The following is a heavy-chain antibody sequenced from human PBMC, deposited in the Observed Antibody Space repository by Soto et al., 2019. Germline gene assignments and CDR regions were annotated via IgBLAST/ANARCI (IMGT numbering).Heavy chain of an antibody. CDR3: VLWPPYYFDY. V-gene: IGHV3-23*01. D-gene: IGHD3-10*01. J-gene: IGHJ4*02. CDR1: GFTFSSYA. CDR2: ISGSGETT. Sequence: EVQLLESGGGLVQPGGSLRLSCAASGFTFSSYAMSWVRQAPGKGLEWVSAISGSGETTYYADSVRGRFTIYRDNSKNSLYLQMNSLRADDTGVYYCVLWPPYYFDYWAKGTMVTVSS.